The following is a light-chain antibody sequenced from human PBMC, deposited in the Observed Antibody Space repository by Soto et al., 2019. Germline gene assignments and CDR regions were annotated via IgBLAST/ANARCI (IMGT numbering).Light chain of an antibody. CDR2: EVV. V-gene: IGLV2-8*01. CDR1: KNDVGFYDF. CDR3: KSHAASKNHV. Sequence: QSVLTQPPSASGSPGQSVTISCTGTKNDVGFYDFVSWYQHHPGKAPRLIIYEVVQRPSGVPDRFSGSQSGNTASLTVSGLQAAAEADYFCKSHAASKNHVLGSGTKVTV. J-gene: IGLJ1*01.